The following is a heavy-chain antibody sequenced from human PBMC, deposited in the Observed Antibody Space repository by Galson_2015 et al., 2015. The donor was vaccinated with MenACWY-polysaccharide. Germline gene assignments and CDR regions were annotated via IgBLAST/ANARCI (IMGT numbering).Heavy chain of an antibody. CDR1: GVTFSNYG. CDR3: AREGDTYRSGRYGS. CDR2: ISYDGGTK. Sequence: SLRLSCAASGVTFSNYGMHWVRQAPGKGLEWVAVISYDGGTKYYADSVKGRFTISRDKSRNTLYLQMDSLRPEDTAVYFCAREGDTYRSGRYGSWGRGTLVTVSS. J-gene: IGHJ2*01. V-gene: IGHV3-30*03. D-gene: IGHD6-13*01.